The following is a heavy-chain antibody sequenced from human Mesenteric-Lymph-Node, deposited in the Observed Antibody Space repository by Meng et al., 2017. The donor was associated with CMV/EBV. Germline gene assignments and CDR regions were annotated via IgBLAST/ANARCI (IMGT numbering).Heavy chain of an antibody. CDR2: IYYSGST. CDR1: GVSINSYY. D-gene: IGHD1-7*01. Sequence: SETLSLTCSVSGVSINSYYWSWIRQPPGKGLEWIAYIYYSGSTNYNPSLKSRVTISLDTSKNQFSLKLSSVTAADTAVYYCARDVRNSPAYGMDVWGQGTTVTVSS. CDR3: ARDVRNSPAYGMDV. J-gene: IGHJ6*02. V-gene: IGHV4-59*01.